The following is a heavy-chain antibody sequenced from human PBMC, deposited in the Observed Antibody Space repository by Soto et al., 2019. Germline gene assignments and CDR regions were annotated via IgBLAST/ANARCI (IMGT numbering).Heavy chain of an antibody. CDR1: GYTFTSSG. CDR3: AGGYCSRANCYGVYYYYDMDV. CDR2: ISGYNGYT. V-gene: IGHV1-18*01. D-gene: IGHD2-2*01. J-gene: IGHJ6*03. Sequence: QVQLEQSGAEVKKPGASVKVSCKASGYTFTSSGISWVRQAPGQGLEWMGWISGYNGYTHYAQKLQGRVTLTTATSTSTAYMELRGLRPAEPAICYCAGGYCSRANCYGVYYYYDMDVWAKGPRSPSP.